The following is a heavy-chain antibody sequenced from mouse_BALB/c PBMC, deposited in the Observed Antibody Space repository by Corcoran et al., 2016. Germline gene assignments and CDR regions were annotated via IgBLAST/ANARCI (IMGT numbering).Heavy chain of an antibody. Sequence: QIQLVQSGPELKKPGETVKISCKASGYTFTNYGMNWVKQAPGKGLKWMGWINTYTGEPTYTDDFKGRFAFSLETSASTAYLQINNLKNEDTATYFCARRYYGSRFFDYWGQGTTLTVSS. CDR1: GYTFTNYG. D-gene: IGHD1-1*01. CDR2: INTYTGEP. CDR3: ARRYYGSRFFDY. V-gene: IGHV9-3-1*01. J-gene: IGHJ2*01.